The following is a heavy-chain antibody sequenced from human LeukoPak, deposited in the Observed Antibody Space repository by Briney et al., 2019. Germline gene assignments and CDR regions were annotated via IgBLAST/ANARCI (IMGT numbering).Heavy chain of an antibody. Sequence: AETLSLTCTVSGDSISNYYWSWIRQPAGKGLEWIGRIYTSGSTNYNPSLKSRVTMSVDTSKNQFSLKLSSVTAADTAVYYCARVSLVRGAPDYYFDYWGQGTLVTVSS. V-gene: IGHV4-4*07. J-gene: IGHJ4*02. CDR2: IYTSGST. CDR1: GDSISNYY. CDR3: ARVSLVRGAPDYYFDY. D-gene: IGHD3-10*01.